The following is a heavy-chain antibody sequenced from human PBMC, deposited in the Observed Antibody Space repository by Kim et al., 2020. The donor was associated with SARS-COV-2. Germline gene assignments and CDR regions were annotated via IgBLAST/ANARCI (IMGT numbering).Heavy chain of an antibody. CDR3: ARDLYSSTSSLVSRGG. J-gene: IGHJ4*02. CDR2: ISSSSSYI. CDR1: GFTFSSYS. D-gene: IGHD2-2*01. Sequence: GGSLRLSCAASGFTFSSYSMNWVRQAPGKGLEWVSSISSSSSYIYYADSVKGRFTISRDNAKNSLYLQMNSLRAEDTAVYYCARDLYSSTSSLVSRGGWGQGTLVTVSS. V-gene: IGHV3-21*01.